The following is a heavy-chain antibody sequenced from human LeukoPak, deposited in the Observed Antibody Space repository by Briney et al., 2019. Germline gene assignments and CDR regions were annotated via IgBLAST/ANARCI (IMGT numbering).Heavy chain of an antibody. J-gene: IGHJ4*02. CDR1: GYTFTTYA. CDR3: ARDGVYSSSWYRNPYYFDY. Sequence: ASVKVSCKASGYTFTTYAISWVRQAPGQGLEWMGWINPHNGKTDFAQKFQGRVTMTTDASTRTASMELRSLRSDDTAVYYCARDGVYSSSWYRNPYYFDYWGQGTLVTVSS. V-gene: IGHV1-18*01. D-gene: IGHD6-13*01. CDR2: INPHNGKT.